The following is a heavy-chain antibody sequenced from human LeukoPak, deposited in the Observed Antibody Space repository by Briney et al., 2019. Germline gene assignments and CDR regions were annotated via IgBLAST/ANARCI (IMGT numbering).Heavy chain of an antibody. CDR1: GFTVSTNC. V-gene: IGHV3-53*01. J-gene: IGHJ4*02. CDR3: AKDGLGGGVTGTFFDC. Sequence: QPGESLRLSCAASGFTVSTNCMTWVRQAPGKGLEWVSTIYSGGTTYYADSVMGRFTISRDNSKNTLYLQMNSLRAEDTAVYYCAKDGLGGGVTGTFFDCWGQGTLVTVSP. D-gene: IGHD1-1*01. CDR2: IYSGGTT.